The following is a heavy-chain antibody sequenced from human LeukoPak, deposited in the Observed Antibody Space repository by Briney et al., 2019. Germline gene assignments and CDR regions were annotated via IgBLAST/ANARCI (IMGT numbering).Heavy chain of an antibody. CDR1: GFTFSSYA. CDR3: ARVPYSSSWFFDY. D-gene: IGHD6-13*01. J-gene: IGHJ4*02. Sequence: GGSLRLSCAASGFTFSSYAMSWVRQAPGKGLEWVSAISGSGGSTYYADSVKGRFTISRDNSKNTLYLQMNSLRTEDTAVYYCARVPYSSSWFFDYWGQGTLVTVSS. V-gene: IGHV3-23*01. CDR2: ISGSGGST.